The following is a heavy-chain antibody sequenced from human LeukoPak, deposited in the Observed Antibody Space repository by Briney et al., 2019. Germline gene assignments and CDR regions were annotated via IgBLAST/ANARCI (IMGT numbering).Heavy chain of an antibody. V-gene: IGHV3-23*01. CDR2: ISGSGGST. CDR3: AKEGSYYDFWSGSDS. D-gene: IGHD3-3*01. Sequence: QTGGSLRLSCAASGFTFSSYWMSWVRQAPGKGLEWVSAISGSGGSTYYADSVKGRFTISRDNSKNTLYLQMNSLRAEDTAVYYCAKEGSYYDFWSGSDSWGQGTLVTVSS. J-gene: IGHJ4*02. CDR1: GFTFSSYW.